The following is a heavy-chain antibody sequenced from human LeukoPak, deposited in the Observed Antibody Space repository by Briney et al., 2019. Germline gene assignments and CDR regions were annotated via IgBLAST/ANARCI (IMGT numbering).Heavy chain of an antibody. CDR1: GYTFTDYY. Sequence: ASVKVSCKASGYTFTDYYIHWVRQAPGQGLEWMGWINPNSGGTNYAQEFQDRVTMTRDTSISTAYMELSRLTSDDTAVYYCARVADSTGTTGIFTLYWFDPWGQGTLVTVSS. CDR3: ARVADSTGTTGIFTLYWFDP. CDR2: INPNSGGT. V-gene: IGHV1-2*02. D-gene: IGHD1-1*01. J-gene: IGHJ5*02.